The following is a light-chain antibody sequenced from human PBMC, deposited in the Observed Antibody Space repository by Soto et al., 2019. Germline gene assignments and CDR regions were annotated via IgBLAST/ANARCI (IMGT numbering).Light chain of an antibody. J-gene: IGLJ1*01. CDR3: SSYTSSSTHYV. CDR1: SSDVGGYNY. V-gene: IGLV2-14*01. CDR2: DVS. Sequence: QSALTQPASVSGSPGQSITISCTGTSSDVGGYNYVSWYQQHPGKAPKLMIYDVSNRPSGASNRFSGSKSGNTASLTISGLQAEDEADYYCSSYTSSSTHYVFGTGTKLTVL.